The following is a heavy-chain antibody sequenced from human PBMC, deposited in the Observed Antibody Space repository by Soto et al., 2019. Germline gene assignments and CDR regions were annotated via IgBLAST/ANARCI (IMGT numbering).Heavy chain of an antibody. CDR2: ISSDGRNT. Sequence: QVQLVESGGGVVKPGRSLRLSCAASGFTFSNYGMQWLRQAPGEGLQWVAAISSDGRNTDYLHSVKGRFTISRDNSKNTLKLQINCLRPEDTAVYYCAKDRVPIWLCVGIYDNWGQGTMAIVSS. J-gene: IGHJ4*02. V-gene: IGHV3-30*18. CDR1: GFTFSNYG. CDR3: AKDRVPIWLCVGIYDN. D-gene: IGHD3-22*01.